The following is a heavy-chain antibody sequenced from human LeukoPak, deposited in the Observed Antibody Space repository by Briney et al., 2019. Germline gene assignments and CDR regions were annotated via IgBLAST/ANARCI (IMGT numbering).Heavy chain of an antibody. D-gene: IGHD6-13*01. CDR3: ARDRVAAAGTNGMDV. J-gene: IGHJ6*02. CDR1: GGSISSGGYY. Sequence: SAALSLTCTVSGGSISSGGYYWSWIRQHPGKGLEWIGYIYYSGSTYYNPSLKSRVTISVDTSKNQFSLKLSSVTAADTAVYYCARDRVAAAGTNGMDVWGQGTTVTVSS. CDR2: IYYSGST. V-gene: IGHV4-31*03.